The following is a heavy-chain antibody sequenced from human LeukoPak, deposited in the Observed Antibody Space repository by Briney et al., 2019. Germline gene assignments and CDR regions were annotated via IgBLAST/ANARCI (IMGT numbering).Heavy chain of an antibody. V-gene: IGHV1-69*06. CDR3: ATRAEEYCTNGVCYYYYYMDV. CDR2: IIPIFGTA. J-gene: IGHJ6*03. Sequence: WASVKVSCKASGGTFSSYAISWVRQAPGQGLEWMGGIIPIFGTANYAQKFQGRVTTTADKSTSTAYMELSSLRSEDTAVYYCATRAEEYCTNGVCYYYYYMDVWGKGTTVTVSS. D-gene: IGHD2-8*01. CDR1: GGTFSSYA.